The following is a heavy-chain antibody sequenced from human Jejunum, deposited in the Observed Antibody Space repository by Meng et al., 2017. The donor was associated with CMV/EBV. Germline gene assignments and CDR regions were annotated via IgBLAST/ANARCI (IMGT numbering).Heavy chain of an antibody. CDR2: ISYDGGNK. D-gene: IGHD2-2*01. J-gene: IGHJ4*02. CDR1: TCSRYP. CDR3: ARDRTSVVVPAALLY. V-gene: IGHV3-30-3*01. Sequence: TCSRYPMHWVRQAQGKGLEWVAVISYDGGNKYYADSVKDRLTISRDNSNNTLYLQLDSLRAEDTAVYYCARDRTSVVVPAALLYWGQGTLVTVSS.